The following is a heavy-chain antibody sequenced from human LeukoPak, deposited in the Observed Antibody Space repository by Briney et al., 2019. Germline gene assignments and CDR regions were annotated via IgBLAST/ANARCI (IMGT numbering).Heavy chain of an antibody. V-gene: IGHV1-18*01. J-gene: IGHJ5*02. CDR3: ARVSRYCSGGSCYPSDWFDP. CDR2: ISAYNGNT. Sequence: ASVKVSCKASGYTFTSYGISWVRQAPGQGLEWMGWISAYNGNTNSAQTLQGSVTMTTDTSTSTAYMELRSLRSDDTAVYYCARVSRYCSGGSCYPSDWFDPWGQGTLVTVSS. D-gene: IGHD2-15*01. CDR1: GYTFTSYG.